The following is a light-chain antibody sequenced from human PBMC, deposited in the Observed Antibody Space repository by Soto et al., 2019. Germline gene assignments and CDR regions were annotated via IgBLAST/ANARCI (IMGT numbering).Light chain of an antibody. Sequence: QSALTQPASVSGSPGQSITISCTGTSSDVGGYDYVSWYQQHPGTAPRLIIFEVTNRPSGVSNRFSGSKSGNTASLTISGLQAEDEADYYCSSYSDTNICVFGTGTKVTVL. J-gene: IGLJ1*01. V-gene: IGLV2-14*01. CDR2: EVT. CDR3: SSYSDTNICV. CDR1: SSDVGGYDY.